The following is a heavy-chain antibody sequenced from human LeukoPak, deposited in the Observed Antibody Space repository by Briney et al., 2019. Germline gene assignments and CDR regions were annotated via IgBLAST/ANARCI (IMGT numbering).Heavy chain of an antibody. V-gene: IGHV3-66*02. D-gene: IGHD2-2*01. CDR2: INSGGST. Sequence: GGSLRLSCAAPGFTVSGNYMSWVRQAPGKGLEWVSVINSGGSTYYADSVKGRFTISRDNSKNTLYLQMNSLRAEDTALYYCAREEGYCSSTSCSYAFDIWGQGTMATVSS. J-gene: IGHJ3*02. CDR3: AREEGYCSSTSCSYAFDI. CDR1: GFTVSGNY.